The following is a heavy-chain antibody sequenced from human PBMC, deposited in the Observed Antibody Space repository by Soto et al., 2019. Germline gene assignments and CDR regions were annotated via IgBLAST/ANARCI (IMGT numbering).Heavy chain of an antibody. CDR3: ARTCSSSSCYHIY. Sequence: SVKVSCKASGYTVSSHGITWLRQAPGQGLEWMGWISTYNGDTNYAQNLQGRVTMTTDTSTSTAYMELRSLRSDDTAVYYCARTCSSSSCYHIYWGQGTQVTVSS. V-gene: IGHV1-18*01. CDR1: GYTVSSHG. CDR2: ISTYNGDT. D-gene: IGHD2-2*01. J-gene: IGHJ4*02.